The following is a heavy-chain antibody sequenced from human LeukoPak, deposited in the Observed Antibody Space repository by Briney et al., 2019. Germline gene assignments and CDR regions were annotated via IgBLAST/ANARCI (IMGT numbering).Heavy chain of an antibody. J-gene: IGHJ4*02. CDR2: IYHSGST. V-gene: IGHV4-30-2*01. CDR1: GGSISSGGYY. D-gene: IGHD5-24*01. Sequence: SETLSLTCTVSGGSISSGGYYWSWIRQPPGKGLEWIGYIYHSGSTYYNPSLKSRVTISVDKSKNQFSLKLNSVTAADTAVYYCARGGDGYKTPFDYWGQGTLVTVSS. CDR3: ARGGDGYKTPFDY.